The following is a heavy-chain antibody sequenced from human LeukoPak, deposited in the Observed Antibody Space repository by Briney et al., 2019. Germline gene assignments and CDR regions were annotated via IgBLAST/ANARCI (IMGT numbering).Heavy chain of an antibody. J-gene: IGHJ4*02. V-gene: IGHV1-69*13. CDR2: IIPIFGTA. Sequence: SVKVSCKASGGTFSSYAISWVRLAPGQGLEWMGGIIPIFGTANYAQKFQGRVTITADESTSTAYMELSSLRSEDTAVYYCATLPRRMVRGVIEHRCWGQGTLVTVSS. CDR1: GGTFSSYA. CDR3: ATLPRRMVRGVIEHRC. D-gene: IGHD3-10*01.